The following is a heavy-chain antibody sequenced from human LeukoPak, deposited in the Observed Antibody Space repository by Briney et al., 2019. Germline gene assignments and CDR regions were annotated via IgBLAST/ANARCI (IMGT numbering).Heavy chain of an antibody. Sequence: ASVKVSCKASGYTFTSYGISWVRQAPGQGLEWMGWISAYNGKFQDRVTMTTDTSTSTAYMELRSLRYDDTAVYYCARLGTYTEDYWGRGILVTVSS. CDR1: GYTFTSYG. CDR3: ARLGTYTEDY. V-gene: IGHV1-18*01. CDR2: ISAYNG. J-gene: IGHJ4*02. D-gene: IGHD1-1*01.